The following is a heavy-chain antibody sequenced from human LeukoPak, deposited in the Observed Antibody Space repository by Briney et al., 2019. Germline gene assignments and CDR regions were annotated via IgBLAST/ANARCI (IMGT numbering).Heavy chain of an antibody. CDR1: GFTVSSNY. CDR3: ARIDYDSSGYYDP. J-gene: IGHJ5*02. CDR2: IYSGGST. D-gene: IGHD3-22*01. Sequence: GGSLRLSCAASGFTVSSNYMSWVRQAPGKGLEWVSVIYSGGSTYCADSVKGRFTISRDNSKNTLYLQMNSLRAEDTAVYYCARIDYDSSGYYDPWGQGTLVTVSS. V-gene: IGHV3-53*01.